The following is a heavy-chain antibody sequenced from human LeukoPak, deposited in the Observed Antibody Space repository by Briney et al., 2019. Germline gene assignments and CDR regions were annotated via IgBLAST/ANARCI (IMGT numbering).Heavy chain of an antibody. CDR3: ARGEHSVDS. D-gene: IGHD1/OR15-1a*01. CDR2: IYSSGYT. J-gene: IGHJ4*02. Sequence: SETLSLTCTVSGGAIRSHCWHWIRQPAGKGLDWIGRIYSSGYTNDNPFLKSRITMSVDMSKNQFSLRLNSVTAADTAVYYCARGEHSVDSWGQGMLVTVSS. CDR1: GGAIRSHC. V-gene: IGHV4-4*07.